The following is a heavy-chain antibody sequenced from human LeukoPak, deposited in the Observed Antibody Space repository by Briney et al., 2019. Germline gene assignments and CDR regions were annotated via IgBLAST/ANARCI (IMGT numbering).Heavy chain of an antibody. CDR3: AKGYSNSQYNWFDP. CDR2: ISGSGGST. J-gene: IGHJ5*02. D-gene: IGHD4-11*01. Sequence: PGGSLRLSCAASGFTFSSYGMSWVRQAPGKGLEWVSAISGSGGSTYYADSVKGRFTISRDNSKNTLYLQMNSLRAEDTAVYYCAKGYSNSQYNWFDPWGQGTLVTVSS. V-gene: IGHV3-23*01. CDR1: GFTFSSYG.